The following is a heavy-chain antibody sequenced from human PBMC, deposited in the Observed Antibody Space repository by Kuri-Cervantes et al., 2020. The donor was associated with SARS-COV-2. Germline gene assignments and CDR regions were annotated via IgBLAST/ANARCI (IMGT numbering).Heavy chain of an antibody. Sequence: GGSLRLSCEVSGFLFSASAIHWVRQASGKGLEWVGRVRGKANNYATAYAASVKGRFTISRDDSKNMAYLQTNSLKTEDTAVYCCARDPNANHNNWFDPWGQGTLVTVSS. D-gene: IGHD4/OR15-4a*01. CDR3: ARDPNANHNNWFDP. V-gene: IGHV3-73*01. J-gene: IGHJ5*02. CDR2: VRGKANNYAT. CDR1: GFLFSASA.